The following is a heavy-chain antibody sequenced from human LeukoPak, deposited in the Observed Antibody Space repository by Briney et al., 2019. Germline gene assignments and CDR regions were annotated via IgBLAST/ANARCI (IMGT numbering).Heavy chain of an antibody. V-gene: IGHV3-66*01. CDR3: ARWVGATWAFDI. J-gene: IGHJ3*02. CDR2: IYSDDST. Sequence: GGSLRLSCAASGFTVSSNYMSWVRQAPGKGQEWVSLIYSDDSTYYTDSVKGRFTISRDNSENTLYLQMSSLRAEDTAVYYCARWVGATWAFDIWGQGTMVTVSS. D-gene: IGHD1-26*01. CDR1: GFTVSSNY.